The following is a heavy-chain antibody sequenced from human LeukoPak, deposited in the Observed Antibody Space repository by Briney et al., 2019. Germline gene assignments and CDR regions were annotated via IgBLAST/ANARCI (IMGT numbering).Heavy chain of an antibody. CDR1: GGSISSNY. J-gene: IGHJ4*02. D-gene: IGHD1-7*01. CDR3: ARLRAISGTTDYFDY. Sequence: SETLSLTCTVSGGSISSNYWSWIRQPPGKGLEWIGYIYTSGTTNYNPSLKSRVTISLDTSTNQFSLRLSSVTAVDTAVYYCARLRAISGTTDYFDYWGQGTLVTVSS. V-gene: IGHV4-4*09. CDR2: IYTSGTT.